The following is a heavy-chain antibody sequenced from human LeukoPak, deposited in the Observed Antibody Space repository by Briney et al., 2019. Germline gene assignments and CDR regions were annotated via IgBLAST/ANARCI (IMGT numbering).Heavy chain of an antibody. V-gene: IGHV4-61*01. CDR3: ARGQKYTYGYTVTELGSRYFDY. CDR2: IFYSGRT. D-gene: IGHD5-18*01. J-gene: IGHJ4*02. CDR1: GYSISSGHY. Sequence: SETLSLTCTVSGYSISSGHYWGWIRQPPGEGLEYIGYIFYSGRTNYNPSLKSRVTISVDTSKNWFSLRLTSVTAADTAVYYCARGQKYTYGYTVTELGSRYFDYWGQGTLVTVSS.